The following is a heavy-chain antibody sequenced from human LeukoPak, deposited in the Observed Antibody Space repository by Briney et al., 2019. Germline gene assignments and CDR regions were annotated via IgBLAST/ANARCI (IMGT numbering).Heavy chain of an antibody. V-gene: IGHV3-30*18. Sequence: GGSLRLSCAASGFTFSSYGMHWVRQAPGKGLEWVAVISYDGSNKYYADSVKGRFTISRDNSKNTLYLQMNSLRAEDTAVYYCAKDVQWLANYYYYGMDVWGQGTTVTVSS. CDR1: GFTFSSYG. J-gene: IGHJ6*02. D-gene: IGHD6-19*01. CDR3: AKDVQWLANYYYYGMDV. CDR2: ISYDGSNK.